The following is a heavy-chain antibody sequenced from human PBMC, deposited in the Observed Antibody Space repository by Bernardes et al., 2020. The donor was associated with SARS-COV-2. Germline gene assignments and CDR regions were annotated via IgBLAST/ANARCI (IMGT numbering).Heavy chain of an antibody. Sequence: GGTLRLSCAASGFTFSGSAMHWVRKASGKGLEWVGRIRSKANSYATAYAASVKGRFTISSDDSKNTAYLQMNSLKTEDTAVYYCTRCTDVWGQGTTVTVSS. CDR2: IRSKANSYAT. CDR3: TRCTDV. J-gene: IGHJ6*02. CDR1: GFTFSGSA. V-gene: IGHV3-73*01.